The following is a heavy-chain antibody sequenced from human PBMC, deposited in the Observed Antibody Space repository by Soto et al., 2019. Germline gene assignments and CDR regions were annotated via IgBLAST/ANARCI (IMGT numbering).Heavy chain of an antibody. V-gene: IGHV3-30-3*01. CDR3: ARAFYDSSGGYAFDI. CDR1: GFTLSSYA. D-gene: IGHD3-22*01. Sequence: QVQLVESGGGVVQPGGSLRLSCAASGFTLSSYAMYWVRQVPGKGLEWVGVISHDGNNRYYRDSVKGRFTISRDSSENTLFLEMNSLRAEDTAVYYCARAFYDSSGGYAFDIWGQGTMVTVSS. CDR2: ISHDGNNR. J-gene: IGHJ3*02.